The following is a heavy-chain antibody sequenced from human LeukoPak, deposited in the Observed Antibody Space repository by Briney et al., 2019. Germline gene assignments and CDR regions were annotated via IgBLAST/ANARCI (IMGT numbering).Heavy chain of an antibody. D-gene: IGHD2-2*02. CDR1: GFTFGDYA. CDR3: TRVYCSSTSWYRVLGFDY. CDR2: IRSKAYGGTT. V-gene: IGHV3-49*04. Sequence: GRSLRLSCTASGFTFGDYAMSWVRQAPGKGLEWVGFIRSKAYGGTTEYAASVKVRFTISRDDSKSIAYLQMNSLKTEDTAVYYCTRVYCSSTSWYRVLGFDYWGQGTLVTVSS. J-gene: IGHJ4*02.